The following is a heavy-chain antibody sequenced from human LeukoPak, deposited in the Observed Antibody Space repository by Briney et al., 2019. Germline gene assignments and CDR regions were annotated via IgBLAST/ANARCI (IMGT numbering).Heavy chain of an antibody. CDR2: IYYSGST. J-gene: IGHJ3*02. CDR1: GSSISSYY. CDR3: ARGGSYLNDAFDI. V-gene: IGHV4-59*08. D-gene: IGHD1-26*01. Sequence: SETLSLTCTVSGSSISSYYWSWIRQPPGKGLERIGYIYYSGSTNYNPSLKSRVTISVDTSKNQFSLKLSSVTAADTAVYYCARGGSYLNDAFDIWGQGTMVTVSS.